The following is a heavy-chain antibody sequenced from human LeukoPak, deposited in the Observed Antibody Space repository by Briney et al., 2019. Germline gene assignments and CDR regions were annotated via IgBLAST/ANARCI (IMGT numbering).Heavy chain of an antibody. CDR1: GYTFNTYG. D-gene: IGHD1-1*01. CDR3: ARVRGKSGKGWNGHDAFDI. Sequence: ASVKVSCKPYGYTFNTYGITWVRQAPGQGLEWMGWISPYNGNTNYAQKFQGRVTLTTDTSTSTAYMELRSLRSDDTAVYYCARVRGKSGKGWNGHDAFDIWGQGTMVTVSS. CDR2: ISPYNGNT. J-gene: IGHJ3*02. V-gene: IGHV1-18*01.